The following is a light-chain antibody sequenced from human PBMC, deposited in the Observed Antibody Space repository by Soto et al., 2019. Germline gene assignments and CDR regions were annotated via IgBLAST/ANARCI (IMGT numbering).Light chain of an antibody. J-gene: IGKJ2*01. V-gene: IGKV1-8*01. CDR2: AAT. CDR1: HVVSNY. Sequence: AIRMTQSPSSLSASIGDRVTITCRASHVVSNYVAWYQQKPVQAPKALIYAATLLQGGVPSRFSGSGSGTVFRLTNSFLQSDDFATYCYQHYYNYPFTFGLGTTLQMK. CDR3: QHYYNYPFT.